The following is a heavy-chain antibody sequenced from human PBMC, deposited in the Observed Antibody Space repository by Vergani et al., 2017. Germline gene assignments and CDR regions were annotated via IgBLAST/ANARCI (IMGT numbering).Heavy chain of an antibody. Sequence: QVQLQQRGAGLLKPSETLSLTCAVYGGSFSGYYWSWIRQPPGKGLEWIGEINHSGSTNYNPSLKSRVTISVDTSKNQFSLKLSSVTAADTAVYYCAGEGSSSRGNYWGQGTLVTGSS. V-gene: IGHV4-34*01. CDR3: AGEGSSSRGNY. CDR1: GGSFSGYY. D-gene: IGHD6-13*01. J-gene: IGHJ4*02. CDR2: INHSGST.